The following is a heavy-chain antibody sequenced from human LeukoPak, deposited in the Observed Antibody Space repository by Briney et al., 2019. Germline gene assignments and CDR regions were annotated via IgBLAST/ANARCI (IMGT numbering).Heavy chain of an antibody. CDR3: ARDFFAFGGVTALLDY. J-gene: IGHJ4*02. CDR1: GFTFSSYW. Sequence: GGSLRLSCAASGFTFSSYWMSWVRQAPGKGLEWVANIKLDGSEKYYVDSVKGRFTISRDNAKKSLYLQMNSLRDEDTAAYYCARDFFAFGGVTALLDYWGQGTLVTVSS. CDR2: IKLDGSEK. V-gene: IGHV3-7*01. D-gene: IGHD3-16*01.